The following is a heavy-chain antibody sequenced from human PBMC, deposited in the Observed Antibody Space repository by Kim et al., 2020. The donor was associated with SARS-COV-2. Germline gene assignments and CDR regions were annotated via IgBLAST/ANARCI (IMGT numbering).Heavy chain of an antibody. V-gene: IGHV3-53*04. Sequence: GGSLRLSCAVSGFTVSDKYMSWVRQAPGKGLEWVSVIYSGGDTYYADSVKGRFTISRHNYKNALYLQMNSLRAEDTAVYYRATDYYDSRGYPSSFDCWGQGTLVTVSS. CDR3: ATDYYDSRGYPSSFDC. CDR2: IYSGGDT. J-gene: IGHJ4*02. D-gene: IGHD3-22*01. CDR1: GFTVSDKY.